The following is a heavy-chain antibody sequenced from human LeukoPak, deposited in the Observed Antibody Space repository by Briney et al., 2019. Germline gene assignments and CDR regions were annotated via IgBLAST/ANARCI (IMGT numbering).Heavy chain of an antibody. Sequence: GGSLRLSCAASGFTFSSYGMHWVRQAPGKGLEWVAVIWYDGSNKYYADSGKGRFTISRDNSKNTLYLQMNSLRAEDTAVYYCAKGSEYSSSVFDYWGQGTLVTVSS. CDR3: AKGSEYSSSVFDY. CDR1: GFTFSSYG. CDR2: IWYDGSNK. D-gene: IGHD6-6*01. V-gene: IGHV3-33*06. J-gene: IGHJ4*02.